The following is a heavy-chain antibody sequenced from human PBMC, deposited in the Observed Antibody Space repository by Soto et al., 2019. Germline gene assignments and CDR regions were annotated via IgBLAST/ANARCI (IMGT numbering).Heavy chain of an antibody. CDR3: AIRSIAARSGGAFDI. D-gene: IGHD6-6*01. J-gene: IGHJ3*02. CDR1: GGSSSSYY. V-gene: IGHV4-4*07. CDR2: IYTSGST. Sequence: SETLSLTCSVSGGSSSSYYWSWIRQPAGKGLEWIGRIYTSGSTNYNPSLKSRVTMSVDTSKNQFSLKLSSVTAADTAVYYCAIRSIAARSGGAFDIWGQGTMVTVSS.